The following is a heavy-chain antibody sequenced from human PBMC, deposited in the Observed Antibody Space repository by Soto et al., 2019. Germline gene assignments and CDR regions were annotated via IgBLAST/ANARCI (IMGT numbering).Heavy chain of an antibody. D-gene: IGHD1-26*01. V-gene: IGHV1-18*01. CDR1: GYTFTSYG. CDR3: AREGIVGATTSYYYYGMDV. J-gene: IGHJ6*02. Sequence: ASVKVSCKASGYTFTSYGISWVRQAPGQGLEWMGWISAYNGNTNYAQKLQGRVTMTTDTSTSTAYMELRSLRSDDTAVYYCAREGIVGATTSYYYYGMDVWGQGTTVTSP. CDR2: ISAYNGNT.